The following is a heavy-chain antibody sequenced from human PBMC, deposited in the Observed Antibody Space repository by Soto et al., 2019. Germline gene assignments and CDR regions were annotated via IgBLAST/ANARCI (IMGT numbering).Heavy chain of an antibody. J-gene: IGHJ6*02. V-gene: IGHV6-1*01. Sequence: PSQTLSLTCAISGDSVSSNSAAWNWIRQSPSRGLEWLGRTYYRSKWYNDYAVSVKGRISINPDTSKNLFSLQLNSVTPEATAVYYCARDRNEGFVMDVWGQGTTVTVSS. CDR3: ARDRNEGFVMDV. CDR1: GDSVSSNSAA. CDR2: TYYRSKWYN.